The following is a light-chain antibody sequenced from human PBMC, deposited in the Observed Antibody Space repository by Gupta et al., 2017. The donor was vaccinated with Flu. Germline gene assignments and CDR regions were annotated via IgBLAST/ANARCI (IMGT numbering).Light chain of an antibody. J-gene: IGLJ3*02. CDR2: LNSDGSH. CDR1: SGHSSYA. Sequence: QLVLTQSPSASASLGASVKLTCTLSSGHSSYAIAWHQQQPEKGPRYLMKLNSDGSHSKGDGIPDRFSGYSSGAERYLTISSLQSEEEADYYCQTWGTGPWVFGGGTKLTVL. V-gene: IGLV4-69*01. CDR3: QTWGTGPWV.